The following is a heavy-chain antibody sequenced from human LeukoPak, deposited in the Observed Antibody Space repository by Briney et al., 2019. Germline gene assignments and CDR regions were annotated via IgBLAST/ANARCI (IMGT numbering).Heavy chain of an antibody. Sequence: GGSLRLSCAASGFTFSSCGMSWVRQAPGKGLEWVSYISSSGSTIYYADSVKGRSTISRDNSKNTLYLQMNSLRAEDTAVYYCAKLGKTENHYGSGRFSYYYYMDVWGKGTTVTISS. V-gene: IGHV3-48*01. CDR3: AKLGKTENHYGSGRFSYYYYMDV. D-gene: IGHD3-10*01. J-gene: IGHJ6*03. CDR1: GFTFSSCG. CDR2: ISSSGSTI.